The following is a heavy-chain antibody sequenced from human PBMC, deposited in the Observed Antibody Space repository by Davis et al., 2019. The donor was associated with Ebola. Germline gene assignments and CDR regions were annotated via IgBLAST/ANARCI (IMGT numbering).Heavy chain of an antibody. V-gene: IGHV3-21*01. J-gene: IGHJ4*02. CDR2: ISSSSSYI. D-gene: IGHD3-22*01. Sequence: GGSLRLSCAASGFTFSSYSMNWVRQAPGKGLEWVSSISSSSSYIYYADSVKSRFTISRDNAKNSLYLQMNSLRAEDTAVYYCAREHYDSSGYLLYHHEDYWGQGTLVTVSS. CDR3: AREHYDSSGYLLYHHEDY. CDR1: GFTFSSYS.